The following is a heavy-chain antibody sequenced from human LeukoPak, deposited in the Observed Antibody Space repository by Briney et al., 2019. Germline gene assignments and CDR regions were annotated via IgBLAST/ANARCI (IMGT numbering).Heavy chain of an antibody. D-gene: IGHD3-10*01. J-gene: IGHJ6*02. V-gene: IGHV3-13*01. CDR1: GFTFSSYD. Sequence: GGSLRLSCAASGFTFSSYDMHWVRQATGKGLEWVSAIGTAGDTYYPGSVKGRFTISRENAKNSLYLQMNSLRAGDTAVYYCARGGRTWFGELTPRNYYYYGMDVWGQGTTVTASS. CDR3: ARGGRTWFGELTPRNYYYYGMDV. CDR2: IGTAGDT.